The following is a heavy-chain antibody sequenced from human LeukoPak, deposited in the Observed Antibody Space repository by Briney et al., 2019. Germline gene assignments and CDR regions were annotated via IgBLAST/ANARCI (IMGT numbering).Heavy chain of an antibody. CDR2: ISGSGAST. CDR3: AKNRREDYYFDY. CDR1: GFTFSSCA. V-gene: IGHV3-23*01. D-gene: IGHD1-14*01. Sequence: GGSLRLSCAASGFTFSSCAMSWVRQAPGKGLEWVSGISGSGASTFYADSVKGRFTISRDNSKNTLYLQMNSLRAEDTAVYYCAKNRREDYYFDYWGQGTLVTVSS. J-gene: IGHJ4*02.